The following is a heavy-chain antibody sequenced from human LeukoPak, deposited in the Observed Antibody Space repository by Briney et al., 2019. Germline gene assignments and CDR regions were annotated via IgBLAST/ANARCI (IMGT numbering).Heavy chain of an antibody. J-gene: IGHJ3*02. Sequence: GGSMSLSCAASGLSFSNYWMHWVGHEPGKGLVWVSFINPDGSTTNYAGSVQGRLTIFRDNAKNSLYLQMNSLRAEDAGLYFCAKGAWGAFDIWGQRTMVTVSS. D-gene: IGHD3-16*01. CDR2: INPDGSTT. CDR1: GLSFSNYW. CDR3: AKGAWGAFDI. V-gene: IGHV3-74*01.